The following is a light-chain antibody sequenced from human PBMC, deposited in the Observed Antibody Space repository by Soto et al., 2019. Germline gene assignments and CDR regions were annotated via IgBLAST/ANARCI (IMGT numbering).Light chain of an antibody. CDR2: DVS. V-gene: IGLV2-11*01. Sequence: QSALTQPHSVSGSPGQSVTISCTGTSSDVGGYNYVFWYQHHPGKAPKLIIYDVSERPSGVPDRFSGSKSGNTGNTASLTISGLQAEDEADYYCCSYAGSYTHVFGSGTKLTVL. CDR3: CSYAGSYTHV. CDR1: SSDVGGYNY. J-gene: IGLJ1*01.